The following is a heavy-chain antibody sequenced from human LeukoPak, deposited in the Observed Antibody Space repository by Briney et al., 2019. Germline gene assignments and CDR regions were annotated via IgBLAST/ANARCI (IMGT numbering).Heavy chain of an antibody. CDR3: ARAGAAAGTGWFDP. CDR2: IIPIFGTA. J-gene: IGHJ5*02. Sequence: SVKVSCKASGSTFSSYAISWVRQAPGQGLECMGGIIPIFGTANYAQKFQGRVTITTDESTSTAYMELSSLRSEDTAVYYCARAGAAAGTGWFDPWGQGTLVTVSS. V-gene: IGHV1-69*05. CDR1: GSTFSSYA. D-gene: IGHD6-13*01.